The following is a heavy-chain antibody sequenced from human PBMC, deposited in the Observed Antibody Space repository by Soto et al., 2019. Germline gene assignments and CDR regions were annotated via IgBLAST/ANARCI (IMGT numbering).Heavy chain of an antibody. Sequence: GGSLRLSCEASGFTFSGYDMHWVRQAAGERLEWVSAIATSGNTYYAGSVKGRFTISRENAKNSLYLQINNVRAGDTAVYYCAREYVDWGYWYFDLWGRGTLVTAPQ. CDR3: AREYVDWGYWYFDL. V-gene: IGHV3-13*01. D-gene: IGHD3-9*01. J-gene: IGHJ2*01. CDR1: GFTFSGYD. CDR2: IATSGNT.